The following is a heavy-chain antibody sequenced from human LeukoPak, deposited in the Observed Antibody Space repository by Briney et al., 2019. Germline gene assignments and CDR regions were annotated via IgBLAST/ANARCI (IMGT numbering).Heavy chain of an antibody. D-gene: IGHD4-17*01. J-gene: IGHJ4*02. CDR3: ARADYGDYVEGFDY. CDR1: GYTFTGYY. V-gene: IGHV1-2*06. Sequence: GASVKVFCKASGYTFTGYYMHWVRQAPGQGLEWMGRINPNSGGTNYAQKFQGRVTMTRDTSISTAYMELSRLRSDDTAVYYCARADYGDYVEGFDYWGQGTLVTVSS. CDR2: INPNSGGT.